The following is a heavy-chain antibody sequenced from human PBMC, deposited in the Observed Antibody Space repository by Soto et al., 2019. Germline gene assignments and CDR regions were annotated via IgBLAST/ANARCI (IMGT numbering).Heavy chain of an antibody. D-gene: IGHD2-2*01. Sequence: EVQLVESGGGLVQPGGSLRLSCAASGFTFSSYSMNWVRQAPGKGLEWVSYISSSSSTIYYADSVKGRFTISRDNAKNSLYLQMNSLRDEDTAVYYCASDTPGFYCSSTSCPRFDYWGQGTLVTVSS. J-gene: IGHJ4*02. CDR2: ISSSSSTI. CDR3: ASDTPGFYCSSTSCPRFDY. CDR1: GFTFSSYS. V-gene: IGHV3-48*02.